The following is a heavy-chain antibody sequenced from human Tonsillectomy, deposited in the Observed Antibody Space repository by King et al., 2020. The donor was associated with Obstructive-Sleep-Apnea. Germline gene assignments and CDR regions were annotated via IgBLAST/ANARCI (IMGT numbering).Heavy chain of an antibody. Sequence: TLQESGPTLVKPTQTLTLTCTFSGFSLSSNGVGVGWIRQPPGKALEWLALIYWDDDKRYSPSLKSRLTITKDTSKNQVVLTMANMDPVDTATYYCAHRRSRTYYFDYWGQGTLVTVSS. J-gene: IGHJ4*02. CDR1: GFSLSSNGVG. D-gene: IGHD1-1*01. CDR2: IYWDDDK. V-gene: IGHV2-5*02. CDR3: AHRRSRTYYFDY.